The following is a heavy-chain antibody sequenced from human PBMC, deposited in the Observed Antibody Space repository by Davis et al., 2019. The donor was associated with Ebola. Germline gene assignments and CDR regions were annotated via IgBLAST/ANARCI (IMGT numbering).Heavy chain of an antibody. D-gene: IGHD2-2*01. J-gene: IGHJ6*03. Sequence: SVKVSCKASGFTFTRSAVQWVRQARGQRLEWIGWVVVGSGNTNYTHQFQDRVTISRDMSTSTAYMELSSLRSEGTAVYFCAAASLYYYYYMDVWGKGTTVTVSS. CDR3: AAASLYYYYYMDV. V-gene: IGHV1-58*01. CDR1: GFTFTRSA. CDR2: VVVGSGNT.